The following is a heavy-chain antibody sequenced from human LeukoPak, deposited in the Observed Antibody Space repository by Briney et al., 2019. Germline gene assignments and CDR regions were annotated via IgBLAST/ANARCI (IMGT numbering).Heavy chain of an antibody. V-gene: IGHV3-33*06. D-gene: IGHD1-26*01. CDR2: IWYDGSNK. CDR1: GFTLSSYG. J-gene: IGHJ4*02. CDR3: AKLGIVGGEPLDY. Sequence: GRSLRLSCAASGFTLSSYGMHWVRQAPGKGLEWVAVIWYDGSNKYYADSVKGRFTISRDNSKNTLYLQMNSLRAEDTAVYYCAKLGIVGGEPLDYWGQGTLVTVSS.